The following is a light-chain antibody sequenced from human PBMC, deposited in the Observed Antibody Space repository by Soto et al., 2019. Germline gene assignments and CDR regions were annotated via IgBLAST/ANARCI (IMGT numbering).Light chain of an antibody. J-gene: IGKJ3*01. V-gene: IGKV3-20*01. CDR1: RHVYINA. Sequence: VVLTQSPATLSLSPGDRATLSCRASRHVYINALGWYQQKPGRTPTLFIYGASTRATDIPDRFSATGSGTDFSLTISGVEPEDSAVYYCQQYGASPFTFGPGTRLEI. CDR3: QQYGASPFT. CDR2: GAS.